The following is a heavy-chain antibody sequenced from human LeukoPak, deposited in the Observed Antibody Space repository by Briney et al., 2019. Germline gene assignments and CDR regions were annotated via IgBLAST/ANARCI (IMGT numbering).Heavy chain of an antibody. J-gene: IGHJ5*02. Sequence: PGGSLRLSCAASGFTVSRNYMSWVRQAPRKGLEWVSVLYSDGSTYHADSVKGRFTISRDNSKNTLYLQMNSLRAEDTAVYYCAKCRRSGSSTSCYRFDPWGQGTLVTVSS. D-gene: IGHD2-2*01. CDR1: GFTVSRNY. CDR3: AKCRRSGSSTSCYRFDP. V-gene: IGHV3-53*01. CDR2: LYSDGST.